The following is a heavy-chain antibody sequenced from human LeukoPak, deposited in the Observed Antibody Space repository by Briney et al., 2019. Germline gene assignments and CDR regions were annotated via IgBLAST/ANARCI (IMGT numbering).Heavy chain of an antibody. CDR2: ISGHNGNT. D-gene: IGHD3-9*01. CDR3: VLGDILTGYWAEYFPY. J-gene: IGHJ4*02. CDR1: GYTFTTYG. V-gene: IGHV1-18*01. Sequence: GASVKVSCKTSGYTFTTYGLSWVRQARGQGLEWMGWISGHNGNTNYAHKFQGRVSMTTDTPTRTAYMELKSLGSDDTAVYYCVLGDILTGYWAEYFPYWGQGTLVTVSS.